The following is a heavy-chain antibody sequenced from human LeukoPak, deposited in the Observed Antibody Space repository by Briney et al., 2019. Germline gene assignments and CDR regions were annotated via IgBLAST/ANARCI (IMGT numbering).Heavy chain of an antibody. CDR2: IYHSGST. J-gene: IGHJ4*02. Sequence: SETLSLTCTVSGYSISSGYYWGWIRQPPGKGLEWIGSIYHSGSTYYNPPLNSRVTISVVKTKNQFSLQLSSVTAADTAVYYCAREGATYYYDSRGYPPADYWGQGTLVTVSS. V-gene: IGHV4-38-2*02. CDR1: GYSISSGYY. D-gene: IGHD3-22*01. CDR3: AREGATYYYDSRGYPPADY.